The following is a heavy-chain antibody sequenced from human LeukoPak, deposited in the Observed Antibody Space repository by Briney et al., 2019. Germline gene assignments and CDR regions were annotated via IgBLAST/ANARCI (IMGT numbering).Heavy chain of an antibody. D-gene: IGHD3-10*01. V-gene: IGHV4-39*01. Sequence: SETLSLTCTVSGGSFSSSSYYWGWLRQPPGRGLEWIGNVYYRGSTYYNPSLKSRVTISVDTSKKQFSLELSSVTAADTAVYYCTRVVLLYFGESPRYFDYWGQGSLVTVSS. J-gene: IGHJ4*02. CDR3: TRVVLLYFGESPRYFDY. CDR2: VYYRGST. CDR1: GGSFSSSSYY.